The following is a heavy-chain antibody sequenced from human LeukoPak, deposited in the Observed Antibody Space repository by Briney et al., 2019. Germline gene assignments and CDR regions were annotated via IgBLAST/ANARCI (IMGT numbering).Heavy chain of an antibody. D-gene: IGHD4-17*01. Sequence: SETLSLTCTVSGGSFSSHYWSWIRQPPGKGLEWVGYIPYIGSTNYNPSLKSQVTISVNTSNNQFSLKLSSVTAADTAVYYCARDPTAVTKGLDIWGQGTMVTVSS. V-gene: IGHV4-59*11. CDR2: IPYIGST. J-gene: IGHJ3*02. CDR3: ARDPTAVTKGLDI. CDR1: GGSFSSHY.